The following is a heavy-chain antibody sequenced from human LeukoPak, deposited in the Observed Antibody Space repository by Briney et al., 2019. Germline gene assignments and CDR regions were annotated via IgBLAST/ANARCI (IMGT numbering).Heavy chain of an antibody. CDR3: ARLKYGSTSPYAHNWFDP. J-gene: IGHJ5*02. V-gene: IGHV4-4*07. CDR2: IYTSGST. Sequence: SETLSLTCTVSGGSISSYYWSWIRQPAGKGLEWIGRIYTSGSTNYNPSLKSRVTMSVDTSKNQFSLKLSSVTAADTAVYYCARLKYGSTSPYAHNWFDPWGQGTLVTVPS. CDR1: GGSISSYY. D-gene: IGHD2-2*01.